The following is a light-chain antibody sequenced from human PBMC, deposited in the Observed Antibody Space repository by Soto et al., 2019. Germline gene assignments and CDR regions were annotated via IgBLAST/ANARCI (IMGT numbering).Light chain of an antibody. Sequence: EIVLTQSPGILSLSPGERASLSCRASQRVSSNYLAWYQQKPGQAPRLLIYGASSRATGIPDRFSGSGSGTDVTLTVSRLEPEDFVVYYCQQYGSSPLTFGGGTRGQIK. V-gene: IGKV3-20*01. CDR3: QQYGSSPLT. CDR2: GAS. J-gene: IGKJ4*01. CDR1: QRVSSNY.